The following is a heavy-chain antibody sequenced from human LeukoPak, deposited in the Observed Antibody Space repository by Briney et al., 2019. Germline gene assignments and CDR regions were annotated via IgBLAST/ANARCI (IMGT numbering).Heavy chain of an antibody. CDR3: ARFSGYSSSWYWFDP. Sequence: GGSLRLSCAASGFTLSSYSMKWVRQAPGKGLEWVSFISSSSSYIYYADSVKGRFTISRDNAKNSLYLQMNSLRAEDTAVYYCARFSGYSSSWYWFDPWGQGTLVTVSS. D-gene: IGHD6-13*01. J-gene: IGHJ5*02. CDR1: GFTLSSYS. V-gene: IGHV3-21*01. CDR2: ISSSSSYI.